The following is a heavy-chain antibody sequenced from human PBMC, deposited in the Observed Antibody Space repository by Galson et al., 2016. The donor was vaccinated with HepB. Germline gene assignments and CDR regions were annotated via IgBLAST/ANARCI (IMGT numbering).Heavy chain of an antibody. V-gene: IGHV3-23*01. D-gene: IGHD3-16*02. Sequence: SLRLSCAASGFTFSSFAMSWVRQTPGKGLEWVASIIPSGGDTHYAESVKGPFTISRDNSKNTLYLQMNSLGAENTAVYYCARVSVSVADLSTNYYYGMDVWGQGTTVTVSS. CDR1: GFTFSSFA. J-gene: IGHJ6*02. CDR2: IIPSGGDT. CDR3: ARVSVSVADLSTNYYYGMDV.